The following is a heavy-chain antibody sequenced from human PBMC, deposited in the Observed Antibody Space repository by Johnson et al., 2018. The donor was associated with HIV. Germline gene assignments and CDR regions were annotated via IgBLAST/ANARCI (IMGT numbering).Heavy chain of an antibody. CDR2: ISYDGSNK. Sequence: QVQLVESGGGVVQPGRSLRLSCAASGFTFRSYAMHWVRQAPGKGLEWVAVISYDGSNKYYADSVKGRFTISRDNSKNTLYLQINSPRVEDTAVYYCARVRSGRENAFDIWGQGTMVTVSS. CDR3: ARVRSGRENAFDI. CDR1: GFTFRSYA. J-gene: IGHJ3*02. D-gene: IGHD1-26*01. V-gene: IGHV3-30*04.